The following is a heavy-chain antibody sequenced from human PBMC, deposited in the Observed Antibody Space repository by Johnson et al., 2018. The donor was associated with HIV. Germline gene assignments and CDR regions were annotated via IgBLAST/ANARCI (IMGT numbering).Heavy chain of an antibody. D-gene: IGHD3-9*01. Sequence: VHLVESGGGLVQPGGSLRLSCVASGFTVRSNYMSWVRQAPGKGLEWVSVIYSGGRSYYADSVKGRLTLSRDNSNNTLYLQMNSLRAEDTAVYYCARDDILTGYYDAFDIWGQGTMVTVSS. CDR3: ARDDILTGYYDAFDI. J-gene: IGHJ3*02. V-gene: IGHV3-66*01. CDR2: IYSGGRS. CDR1: GFTVRSNY.